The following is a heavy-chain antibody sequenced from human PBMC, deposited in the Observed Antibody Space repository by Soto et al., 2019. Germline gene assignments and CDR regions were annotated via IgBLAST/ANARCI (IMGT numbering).Heavy chain of an antibody. J-gene: IGHJ3*02. CDR1: GFTFSSYA. D-gene: IGHD2-2*01. V-gene: IGHV3-64*01. CDR2: ISSNGGST. CDR3: ARGVVPAARSPFDI. Sequence: PGGSLRLSSAASGFTFSSYAMHWVRQAPGKGLEYVSAISSNGGSTYYANSVKGRFTISRDNSKNTLYLQMGSLRAEDMAVYYCARGVVPAARSPFDIWGQGKMVTVSS.